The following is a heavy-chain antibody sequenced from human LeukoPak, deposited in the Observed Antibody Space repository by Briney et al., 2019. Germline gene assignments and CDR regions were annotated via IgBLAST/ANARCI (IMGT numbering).Heavy chain of an antibody. D-gene: IGHD2-2*01. CDR3: AKGITSCLI. V-gene: IGHV3-23*01. CDR1: GFTFSSFT. Sequence: GSLRLSCAASGFTFSSFTMSWVRQAPGEGLEWVSAISGSGSGTYYADSVKGRFTLSRDNSKNTLFLQMNSLRAEDTAVYYCAKGITSCLIWGQGAMVTVSS. J-gene: IGHJ3*02. CDR2: ISGSGSGT.